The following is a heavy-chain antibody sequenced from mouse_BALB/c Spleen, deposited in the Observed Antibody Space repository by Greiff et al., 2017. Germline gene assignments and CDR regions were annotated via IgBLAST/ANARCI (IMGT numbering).Heavy chain of an antibody. V-gene: IGHV2-2*02. CDR2: IWSGGST. J-gene: IGHJ4*01. CDR3: ATNGYEDAMDY. D-gene: IGHD2-2*01. CDR1: GFSLTSYG. Sequence: VQVVESGPGLVQPSQSLSITCTASGFSLTSYGVHWVRQSPGKGLEWLGVIWSGGSTDYNAAFISRLSISKDNSKSKVFFKMNSLQANDTAVYYCATNGYEDAMDYWGQGTSVTVSS.